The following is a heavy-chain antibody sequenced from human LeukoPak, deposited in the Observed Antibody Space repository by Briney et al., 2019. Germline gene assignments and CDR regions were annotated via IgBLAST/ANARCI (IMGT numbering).Heavy chain of an antibody. J-gene: IGHJ4*02. Sequence: GGSLRLSCAASGFTFSSYNMSWVRQAPGKGLEWVANINHDRSTKYYVDSVKVRFTISRDNAKNSLYLQMSSLRAEDTAVYYWPRGKWRITFGGVIVIPDYWGQGTLVTVSS. CDR2: INHDRSTK. D-gene: IGHD3-16*02. CDR3: PRGKWRITFGGVIVIPDY. V-gene: IGHV3-7*01. CDR1: GFTFSSYN.